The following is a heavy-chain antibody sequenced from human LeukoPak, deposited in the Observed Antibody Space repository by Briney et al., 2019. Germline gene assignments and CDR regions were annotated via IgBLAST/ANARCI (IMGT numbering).Heavy chain of an antibody. CDR3: TTDRQWCTYN. D-gene: IGHD2-8*02. CDR2: IKSNPDGGTT. J-gene: IGHJ4*02. Sequence: GGSLILSCTISGYTFINAYMNWVRQAPGKGLEWVGRIKSNPDGGTTDYAAPVKGRFTISRDDSKNTLYLQMNSLKTEDTAVYYCTTDRQWCTYNWGQGTLVAVSS. CDR1: GYTFINAY. V-gene: IGHV3-15*01.